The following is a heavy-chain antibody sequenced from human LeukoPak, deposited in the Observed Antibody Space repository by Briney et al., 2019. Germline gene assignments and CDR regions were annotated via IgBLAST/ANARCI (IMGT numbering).Heavy chain of an antibody. CDR2: VNPEDGKT. CDR3: AKDLRISTSWYDAFDI. J-gene: IGHJ3*02. V-gene: IGHV1-69-2*01. D-gene: IGHD2-2*01. Sequence: ASVKVSCKASGFTFSDFYIHWVQQAPGKGPEWMGRVNPEDGKTVYAEKFQGRVTITADTSRDTAYMELSSLRSDDTAMYYCAKDLRISTSWYDAFDIWGQGTVVTVSS. CDR1: GFTFSDFY.